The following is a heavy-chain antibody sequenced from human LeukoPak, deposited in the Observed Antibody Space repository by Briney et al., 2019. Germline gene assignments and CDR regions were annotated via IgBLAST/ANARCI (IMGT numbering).Heavy chain of an antibody. D-gene: IGHD3-3*01. V-gene: IGHV3-13*01. J-gene: IGHJ4*02. Sequence: GGSLRLSCAASGFTFSTYDLHWVRQVTGKGLEWVAGIGTAGDTHYPASVKGRFTISRENAKNSLYLQMNSLRAEDTAVYYCAKVAEPYFWSGYYDYWGQGTLVTVSS. CDR1: GFTFSTYD. CDR2: IGTAGDT. CDR3: AKVAEPYFWSGYYDY.